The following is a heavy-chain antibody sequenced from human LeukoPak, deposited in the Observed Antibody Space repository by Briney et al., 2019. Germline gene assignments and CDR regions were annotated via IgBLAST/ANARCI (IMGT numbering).Heavy chain of an antibody. CDR1: GYSISSGYY. CDR2: IYHSGST. V-gene: IGHV4-38-2*02. CDR3: ARDLWRDYYGSGSVNWFDP. J-gene: IGHJ5*02. D-gene: IGHD3-10*01. Sequence: SETLSLTCAVSGYSISSGYYWGWIRQPPGKGLEWIGSIYHSGSTYYNPSLKSRVTISVDTSKNQFSLKLSSVTAADTAVYYCARDLWRDYYGSGSVNWFDPWGQGTLATVSS.